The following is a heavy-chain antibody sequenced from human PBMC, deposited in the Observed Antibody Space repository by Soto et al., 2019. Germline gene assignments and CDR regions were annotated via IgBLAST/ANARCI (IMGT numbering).Heavy chain of an antibody. CDR1: GYTFTSYY. CDR2: INPSGGST. J-gene: IGHJ6*03. Sequence: GASVKVSCKASGYTFTSYYMHWVRQAPGQGLEWMGIINPSGGSTSYAQKLQGRVTMTRDTSTSTVYMELSSLRSEDTAVYYCAKNRWPDYYYMDVWGKGTTVTVSS. V-gene: IGHV1-46*01. CDR3: AKNRWPDYYYMDV. D-gene: IGHD2-15*01.